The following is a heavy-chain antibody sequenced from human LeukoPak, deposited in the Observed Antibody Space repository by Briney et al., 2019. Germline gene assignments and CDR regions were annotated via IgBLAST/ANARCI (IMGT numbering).Heavy chain of an antibody. J-gene: IGHJ4*02. CDR1: GGSLSGYY. CDR3: ARDKGDYFDY. CDR2: ISSSGSTI. Sequence: LSLTCAVYGGSLSGYYWSWIRQPPGKGLEWVSYISSSGSTIYYADSVKGRFTISRDNAKNSLYLQMNSLRAEDTAVYYCARDKGDYFDYWGQGTLVTVSS. V-gene: IGHV3-11*01.